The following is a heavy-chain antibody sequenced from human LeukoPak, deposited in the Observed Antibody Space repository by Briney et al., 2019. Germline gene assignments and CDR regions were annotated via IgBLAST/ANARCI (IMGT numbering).Heavy chain of an antibody. D-gene: IGHD5-12*01. CDR1: GFTFSSYS. J-gene: IGHJ6*04. V-gene: IGHV3-21*01. CDR3: AREAVYSGLNYYYGMDV. Sequence: GGSLRHSCAASGFTFSSYSMNWVRQAPGKGLEWVSSISSSSSYIYYADSVKGRFTISRDNAKNSLYLQMNSLRAEDTAVYYCAREAVYSGLNYYYGMDVWGKGTTVTVSS. CDR2: ISSSSSYI.